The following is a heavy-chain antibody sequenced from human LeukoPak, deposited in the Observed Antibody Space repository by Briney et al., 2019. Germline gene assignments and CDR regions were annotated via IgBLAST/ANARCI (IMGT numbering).Heavy chain of an antibody. CDR3: ARVPFRSYYDSSGYCFDY. J-gene: IGHJ4*02. CDR1: GGSISSGDYY. Sequence: SETLSLTCTVSGGSISSGDYYWSWIRQPPGKGLEWIGYIYYSGSTHYNPSLKSRVTISVDTSKNQFSLKLSSVTAADTAVYCCARVPFRSYYDSSGYCFDYWGQGTLVTVSS. V-gene: IGHV4-30-4*01. CDR2: IYYSGST. D-gene: IGHD3-22*01.